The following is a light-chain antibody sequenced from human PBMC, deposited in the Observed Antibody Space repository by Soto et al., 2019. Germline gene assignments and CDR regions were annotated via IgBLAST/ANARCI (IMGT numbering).Light chain of an antibody. V-gene: IGLV2-14*03. CDR1: SSDVGAYNY. Sequence: QSALTQPASVSGSPGQSITIYCTGTSSDVGAYNYVSWYQQHPGKAPKLMIYAVSNRPSGVSYRFSGSKSGNTASLTISGLQAEDEADYYCSSYTTSSTVVFGGGTKLTVL. J-gene: IGLJ2*01. CDR3: SSYTTSSTVV. CDR2: AVS.